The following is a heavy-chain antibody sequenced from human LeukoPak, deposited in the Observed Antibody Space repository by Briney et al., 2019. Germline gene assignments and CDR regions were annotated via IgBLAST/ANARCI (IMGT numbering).Heavy chain of an antibody. J-gene: IGHJ3*02. CDR2: INAGNGNT. D-gene: IGHD6-13*01. CDR3: ARTTRSWYEDNDAFDI. V-gene: IGHV1-3*01. CDR1: AYTFTIYT. Sequence: GASVKVSCKASAYTFTIYTIHWVRQAPGQRLEWMRWINAGNGNTRYSQNFQGRVTITRDTSATTAYMELSSLRSEDTAVYYCARTTRSWYEDNDAFDIWGQGTTVTVSS.